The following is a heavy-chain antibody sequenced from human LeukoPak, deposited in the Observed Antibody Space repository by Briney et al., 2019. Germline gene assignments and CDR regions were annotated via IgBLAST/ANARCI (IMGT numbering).Heavy chain of an antibody. CDR1: GFTFSSYA. J-gene: IGHJ6*02. V-gene: IGHV3-23*01. CDR2: ISGSGGST. Sequence: PGGSLRLSCAASGFTFSSYAVSWVRQAPGKGLEWVSGISGSGGSTYYADSVKGRFTISRDNSKNTLYLQMNSLRAEDTAVYYCAKDHRAGAYYYSLYGMDVWGQGTTVTVSS. CDR3: AKDHRAGAYYYSLYGMDV. D-gene: IGHD3-10*01.